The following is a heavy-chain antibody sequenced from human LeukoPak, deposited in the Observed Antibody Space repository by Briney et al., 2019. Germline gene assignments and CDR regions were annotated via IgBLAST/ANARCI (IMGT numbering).Heavy chain of an antibody. V-gene: IGHV1-18*01. CDR2: ISAYNGNT. J-gene: IGHJ6*03. CDR3: ARDGWDIVVVPAAIYYYYYMDV. Sequence: ASVKVSCKASGYTFTSYGISWVRQAPGQGLEWMGWISAYNGNTNYVQKLQGRVTMTTDTSTSTAYMELRSLRSDDTAVYYCARDGWDIVVVPAAIYYYYYMDVWGKGTTVTVSS. D-gene: IGHD2-2*01. CDR1: GYTFTSYG.